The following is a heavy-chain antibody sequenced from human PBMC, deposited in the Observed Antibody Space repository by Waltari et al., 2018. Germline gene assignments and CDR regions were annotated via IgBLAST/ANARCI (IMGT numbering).Heavy chain of an antibody. CDR1: GGSFSGYY. J-gene: IGHJ3*02. CDR2: INHSGST. CDR3: ASFYYEDAFDI. V-gene: IGHV4-34*01. Sequence: QVQLQQWGTGLLKPSETLSLTCAVYGGSFSGYYWSWIRQPPGKGLEWIGEINHSGSTNYNPSLKSRVTISVDTSKNQFSLKLSSVTAADTAVYYCASFYYEDAFDIWGQGTMVTVSS. D-gene: IGHD3-22*01.